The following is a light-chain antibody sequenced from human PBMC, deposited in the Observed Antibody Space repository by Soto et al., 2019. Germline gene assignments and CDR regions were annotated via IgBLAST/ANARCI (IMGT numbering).Light chain of an antibody. CDR2: QVT. CDR1: TRDIAGYNY. Sequence: QSVLTQPASVSGSLGQSITISCTGTTRDIAGYNYISWYQQLPGKPPKLMIYQVTIRPSGISNRFSGSKSGNTASLTISGLQAEDEADYYCTSFSSSTSLYVFGTGTKVTVL. V-gene: IGLV2-14*01. CDR3: TSFSSSTSLYV. J-gene: IGLJ1*01.